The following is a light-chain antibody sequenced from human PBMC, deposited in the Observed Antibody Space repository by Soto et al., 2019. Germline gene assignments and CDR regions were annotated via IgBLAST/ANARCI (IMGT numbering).Light chain of an antibody. Sequence: DIQMTQSPSSLSASVQDSVTITCRASQVIGKYLAWYQQNPGKVPKLLVQAASTLQSGVPSRFSGSGSGTDFTLTINNLQPEDVATYYCQRYNAAPFTFGPGTKVDIK. CDR2: AAS. CDR3: QRYNAAPFT. V-gene: IGKV1-27*01. CDR1: QVIGKY. J-gene: IGKJ3*01.